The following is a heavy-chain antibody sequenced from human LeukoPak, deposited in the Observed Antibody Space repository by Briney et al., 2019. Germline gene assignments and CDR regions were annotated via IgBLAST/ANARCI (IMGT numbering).Heavy chain of an antibody. CDR3: ARGRSNYYGMDV. CDR2: IYYNGNT. J-gene: IGHJ6*02. V-gene: IGHV4-59*01. D-gene: IGHD1-26*01. Sequence: SETLSLTCTVSGGSISSYYWSWIRQPPGKGLEWIGYIYYNGNTNYSPSLKSRVTMSVDTSKNLFSLKVSSVTAADTAVYYCARGRSNYYGMDVWGQGTTVTVSS. CDR1: GGSISSYY.